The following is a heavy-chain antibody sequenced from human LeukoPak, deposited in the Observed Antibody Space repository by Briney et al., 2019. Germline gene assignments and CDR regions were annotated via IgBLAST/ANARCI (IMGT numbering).Heavy chain of an antibody. Sequence: GESLKISCKGSGYSFTSYWIGWVRQMPGKGLEWMGIIYPGDSDTRYSPSFQGQVTISADKSISTAYQQWSSLKASDTAMYYCARLALRGYYGSGSYPAPYYFDYWGQGTLVTVSS. CDR3: ARLALRGYYGSGSYPAPYYFDY. CDR2: IYPGDSDT. CDR1: GYSFTSYW. D-gene: IGHD3-10*01. J-gene: IGHJ4*02. V-gene: IGHV5-51*01.